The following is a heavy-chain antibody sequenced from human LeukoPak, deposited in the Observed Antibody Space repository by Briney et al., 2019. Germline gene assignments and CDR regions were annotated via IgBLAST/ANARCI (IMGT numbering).Heavy chain of an antibody. J-gene: IGHJ4*02. Sequence: SETLSLTCTVSGYSISSGYYWGWIRQPPGKGLEWIGSIYHSGSTYYNPSLKSRVTISVDTSKNQFSLKLSSVTAADTAVYYCARQAGDSSGYFDYFDYWGQGTLVTVSS. CDR3: ARQAGDSSGYFDYFDY. CDR2: IYHSGST. V-gene: IGHV4-38-2*02. CDR1: GYSISSGYY. D-gene: IGHD3-22*01.